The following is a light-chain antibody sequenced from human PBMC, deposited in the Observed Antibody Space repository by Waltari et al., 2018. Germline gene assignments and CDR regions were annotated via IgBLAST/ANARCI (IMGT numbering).Light chain of an antibody. J-gene: IGLJ3*02. CDR1: SSDVGGYNF. CDR3: CAYVGYSTWV. V-gene: IGLV2-23*02. Sequence: SALTQPASVSASPGQSITISCTGTSSDVGGYNFVSWYQQHPGKAPQVIIFEISKRPSGVSNRFSGSKSGSTASFTISGLQAEDDANYYCCAYVGYSTWVFGGGTKLTVV. CDR2: EIS.